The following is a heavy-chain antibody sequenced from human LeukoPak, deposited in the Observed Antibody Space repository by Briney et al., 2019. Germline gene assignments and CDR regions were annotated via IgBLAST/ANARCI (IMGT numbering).Heavy chain of an antibody. J-gene: IGHJ4*02. Sequence: GGSLRLSRAASGFTFSTSAMNWVRQAPGKGLEWVSAISGGSINTYYADSVKGRFTISRDDSKSTLYLQMNSLRAEDTAVYYCAKVIGGRWLQPYYWGQGTLVTVSS. CDR3: AKVIGGRWLQPYY. CDR2: ISGGSINT. CDR1: GFTFSTSA. D-gene: IGHD5-24*01. V-gene: IGHV3-23*01.